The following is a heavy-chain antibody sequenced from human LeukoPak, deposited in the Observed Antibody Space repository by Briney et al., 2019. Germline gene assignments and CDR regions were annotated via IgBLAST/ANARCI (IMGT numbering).Heavy chain of an antibody. D-gene: IGHD4-17*01. CDR3: AKDRGDYVVLGMDV. CDR2: ISYDGSNK. V-gene: IGHV3-30*18. J-gene: IGHJ6*02. CDR1: GFTFSSYG. Sequence: GGSLRLSCAASGFTFSSYGIHWVRQAPGKGLEWVALISYDGSNKYYADSVKGRFTISRDNSKNTLYLQMNSRRAEDTAVYYCAKDRGDYVVLGMDVWGQGTTVTVSS.